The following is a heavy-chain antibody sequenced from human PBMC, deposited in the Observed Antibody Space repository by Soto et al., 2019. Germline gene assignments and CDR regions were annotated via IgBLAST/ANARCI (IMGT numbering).Heavy chain of an antibody. J-gene: IGHJ6*03. CDR2: MNPNSGNT. CDR1: GYTFTSYD. V-gene: IGHV1-8*01. CDR3: ARVPGYCSGGSCYDYYYYMDV. D-gene: IGHD2-15*01. Sequence: GASVKVSCKASGYTFTSYDINWVRQATGQGLEWMGWMNPNSGNTGYAQKFKGRVTMTRNTSISTAYMELSSLRSEDTAVYYCARVPGYCSGGSCYDYYYYMDVWGKGTTVTVSS.